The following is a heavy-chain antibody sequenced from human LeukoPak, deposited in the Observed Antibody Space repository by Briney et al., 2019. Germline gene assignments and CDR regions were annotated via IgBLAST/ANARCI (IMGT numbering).Heavy chain of an antibody. Sequence: SETLSLTCTVSGGSISSYYWSWIRQPPGKGLEWIGYIYYSGSTNYNPSLKSRVTISVDTSKNQFSLKLSSVTAADTAVYYCARRLSFTYGSGSYFDYWGQGTLVTVSS. CDR2: IYYSGST. D-gene: IGHD3-10*01. V-gene: IGHV4-59*08. CDR3: ARRLSFTYGSGSYFDY. CDR1: GGSISSYY. J-gene: IGHJ4*02.